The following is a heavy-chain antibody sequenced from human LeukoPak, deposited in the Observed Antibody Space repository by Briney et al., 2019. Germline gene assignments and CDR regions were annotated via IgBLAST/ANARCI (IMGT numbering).Heavy chain of an antibody. Sequence: GGSLRPSCAASGFTFSSYAMHWVRQAPGKGLEWVAVISYDGSNKYYADSVKGRFTISRDNSKNTLYLQMNSLRAEDTAVYYCARDLSVVAANFDYWGQGTLVTVSS. CDR2: ISYDGSNK. J-gene: IGHJ4*02. V-gene: IGHV3-30*04. CDR3: ARDLSVVAANFDY. CDR1: GFTFSSYA. D-gene: IGHD2-15*01.